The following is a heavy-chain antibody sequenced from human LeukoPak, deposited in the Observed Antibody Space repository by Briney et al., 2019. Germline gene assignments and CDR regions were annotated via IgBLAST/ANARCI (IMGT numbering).Heavy chain of an antibody. CDR3: ARAYLLETMVVNEYHDAFDI. V-gene: IGHV1-69*13. CDR1: GGTFSSYA. D-gene: IGHD4-23*01. J-gene: IGHJ3*02. Sequence: SVKVSCKASGGTFSSYAISWVRQAPGQGLEWMGGIIPIFGTANYAQKFQGRVTITADESTSTAYMELSSLRSEDTAVYYCARAYLLETMVVNEYHDAFDIWGQGTMDTVSS. CDR2: IIPIFGTA.